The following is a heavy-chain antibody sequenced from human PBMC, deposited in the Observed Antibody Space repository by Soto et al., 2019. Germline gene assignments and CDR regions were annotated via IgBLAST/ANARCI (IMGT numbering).Heavy chain of an antibody. CDR3: ASAAVTGTAGLDF. J-gene: IGHJ4*02. D-gene: IGHD6-19*01. Sequence: ASVKVSCKASGYTFTNYDIHWVRQAPGQGLEWMGWINPNSGGTKSAEKFQGRVTMTRDTSISTAYMELSRLTSDDTAVYYCASAAVTGTAGLDFWGQGTQVTVSS. CDR2: INPNSGGT. CDR1: GYTFTNYD. V-gene: IGHV1-2*02.